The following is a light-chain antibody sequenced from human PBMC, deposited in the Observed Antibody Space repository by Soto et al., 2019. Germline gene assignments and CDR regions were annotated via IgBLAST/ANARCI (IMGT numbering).Light chain of an antibody. Sequence: EIVMTQSPATLSVSPGERATLSCRASQSVSSNLAWYQQKPGQTPKLLIYVASTRATGIPASFSGSGSGTEFPLTISSLQSEDFAVYYCQQYNVWPLTFGGGTKVEFK. V-gene: IGKV3-15*01. CDR2: VAS. CDR3: QQYNVWPLT. CDR1: QSVSSN. J-gene: IGKJ4*01.